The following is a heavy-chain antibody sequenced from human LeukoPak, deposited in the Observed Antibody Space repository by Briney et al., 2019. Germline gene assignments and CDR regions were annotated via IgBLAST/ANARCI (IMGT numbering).Heavy chain of an antibody. J-gene: IGHJ6*02. Sequence: SETPSLTCTVSGGSISSYYWSWIRQPPGKGLKWIGYIYYSGSTTYNPSLKSRVTISVDTSKNQFSLKLSSVAAADTAVYYCARVAGSNYYSYGMDVWAKGPRSPSP. V-gene: IGHV4-59*01. D-gene: IGHD4-11*01. CDR2: IYYSGST. CDR1: GGSISSYY. CDR3: ARVAGSNYYSYGMDV.